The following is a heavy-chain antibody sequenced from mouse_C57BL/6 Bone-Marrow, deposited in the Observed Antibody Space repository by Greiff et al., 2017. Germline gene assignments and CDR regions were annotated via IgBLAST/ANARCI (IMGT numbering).Heavy chain of an antibody. V-gene: IGHV5-9-1*02. CDR3: TRVYYGSSPYAMDY. CDR1: GFTFSSYA. J-gene: IGHJ4*01. Sequence: EVQRVESGEGLVKPGGSLKLSCAASGFTFSSYAMSWVRQTPEKRLEWVAYISSGGDYIYYADTVKGRFTISRDNARNTLYLQMSSLKSEDTAMYYCTRVYYGSSPYAMDYWGQGTSVTVSS. D-gene: IGHD1-1*01. CDR2: ISSGGDYI.